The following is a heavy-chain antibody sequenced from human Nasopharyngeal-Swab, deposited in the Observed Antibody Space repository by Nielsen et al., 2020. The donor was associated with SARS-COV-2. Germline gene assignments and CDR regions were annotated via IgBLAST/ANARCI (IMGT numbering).Heavy chain of an antibody. D-gene: IGHD5-24*01. V-gene: IGHV3-30*02. CDR3: AKDSFDGYNSGDLFDS. J-gene: IGHJ4*02. CDR1: GITFTNYG. Sequence: GGSLKISCEVSGITFTNYGMHWVRQAPGKGLEWVAFIRYDGSDKYYADSVKGRFTISRDNSKNTLYLQMNSLRGEDTAVYYCAKDSFDGYNSGDLFDSWGQGTLVTVSS. CDR2: IRYDGSDK.